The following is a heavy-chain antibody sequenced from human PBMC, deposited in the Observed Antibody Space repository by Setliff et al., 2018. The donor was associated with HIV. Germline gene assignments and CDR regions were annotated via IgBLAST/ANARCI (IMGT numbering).Heavy chain of an antibody. CDR2: IIPIFGTG. CDR1: GGTFTNSA. V-gene: IGHV1-69*13. Sequence: WASVKVSCKASGGTFTNSAIGWARQAPGQGLEWMGGIIPIFGTGMYAQKFQGRVTITADESTTTAYMELSSLRSDDTAVYYCARDPGYKSSWYGAFDIWGQGTMVTVSS. CDR3: ARDPGYKSSWYGAFDI. J-gene: IGHJ3*02. D-gene: IGHD6-13*01.